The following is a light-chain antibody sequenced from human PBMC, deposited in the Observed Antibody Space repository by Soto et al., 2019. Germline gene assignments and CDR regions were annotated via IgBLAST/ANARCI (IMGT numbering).Light chain of an antibody. CDR2: DAS. CDR1: QSISSW. CDR3: QQYNSYPWK. J-gene: IGKJ1*01. Sequence: DIQLTQSPSFLSASVGDRVTITCRASQSISSWLAWYQQKPGKAPKLLIYDASSLESGVPSRFSGSGSGTEFTLTISSLQPDDFATYYCQQYNSYPWKFGQGTKVDIK. V-gene: IGKV1-5*01.